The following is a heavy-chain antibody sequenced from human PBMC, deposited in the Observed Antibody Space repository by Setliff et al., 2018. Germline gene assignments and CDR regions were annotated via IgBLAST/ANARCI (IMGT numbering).Heavy chain of an antibody. J-gene: IGHJ4*02. V-gene: IGHV4-61*02. CDR1: GGSISSGSYY. Sequence: SETLSLTCTVSGGSISSGSYYWSWIRQPAGKGLEWIGRIYSSGSTDYNRSLKSRLTISVDTSKNPFSLSLSSVTAADTAVYYCARGGYNGYAVFDDWGQGALVTVSS. CDR3: ARGGYNGYAVFDD. D-gene: IGHD5-12*01. CDR2: IYSSGST.